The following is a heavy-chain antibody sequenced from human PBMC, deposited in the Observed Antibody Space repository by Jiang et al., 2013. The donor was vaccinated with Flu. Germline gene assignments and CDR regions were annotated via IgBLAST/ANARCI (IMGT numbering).Heavy chain of an antibody. J-gene: IGHJ4*02. D-gene: IGHD6-19*01. Sequence: QTLSLTCAISGNSVSSNSAAWNWIRQSPSRGLEWLGRTYYRSKWYNDYAVYLKSRISVNPDTSKNQFSLQLNSVTPEDTAVYYCVGGTVSGTGLVYWGQGTLVTVSS. V-gene: IGHV6-1*01. CDR3: VGGTVSGTGLVY. CDR1: GNSVSSNSAA. CDR2: TYYRSKWYN.